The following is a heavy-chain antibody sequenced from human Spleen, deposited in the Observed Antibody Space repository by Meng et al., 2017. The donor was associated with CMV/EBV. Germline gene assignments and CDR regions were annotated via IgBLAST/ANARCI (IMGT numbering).Heavy chain of an antibody. CDR3: ARESLHSGGYYALDY. Sequence: YGGSFSGYYLSWIRQSPGKGLEWIGGINNSGSTNYIPSLRSRVTISLDTSNKQVSLRLTSVTAADTAVYYCARESLHSGGYYALDYWGQGALVTVSS. V-gene: IGHV4-34*01. D-gene: IGHD3-22*01. J-gene: IGHJ4*02. CDR1: GGSFSGYY. CDR2: INNSGST.